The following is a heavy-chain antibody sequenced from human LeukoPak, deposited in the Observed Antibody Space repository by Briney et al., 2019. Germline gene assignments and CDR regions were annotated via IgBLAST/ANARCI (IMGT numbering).Heavy chain of an antibody. CDR3: ARDQTPFY. CDR2: IRNDGRSK. V-gene: IGHV3-30*02. Sequence: PGGSLRLSCAASGFTLSNYDMHWVRQAPGKGLEWVAFIRNDGRSKYYADSVKGRFTISADNSENTLFLQMNSLRGDDTAVYYCARDQTPFYWGQGSLVTVSS. CDR1: GFTLSNYD. J-gene: IGHJ4*02. D-gene: IGHD2-15*01.